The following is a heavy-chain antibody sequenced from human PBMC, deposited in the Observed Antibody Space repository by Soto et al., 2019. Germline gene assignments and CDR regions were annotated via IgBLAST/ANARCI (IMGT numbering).Heavy chain of an antibody. V-gene: IGHV3-53*01. CDR2: IYSAGST. CDR1: GLTVSSSY. CDR3: ARAREPEYSRAISFDI. J-gene: IGHJ4*02. D-gene: IGHD5-18*01. Sequence: GSLRLSFGASGLTVSSSYMSLVRQAPGKGLQWVSVIYSAGSTYYANSVKGRFTISRDISTNMVYLQMSSLTDEDTAVYYCARAREPEYSRAISFDIWGQGAPVTVYS.